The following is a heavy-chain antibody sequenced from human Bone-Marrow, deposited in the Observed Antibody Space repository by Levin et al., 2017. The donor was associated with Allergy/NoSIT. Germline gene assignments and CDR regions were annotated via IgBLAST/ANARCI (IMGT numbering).Heavy chain of an antibody. CDR3: ARGVRAVAGTEGAYDI. Sequence: KISCKTSGGDFRTYAINWVRQAPGQGLEWMGGIIPFLDTADYAPKFQGRVAITADESTNTAYMELTSLRFDDTAVYYCARGVRAVAGTEGAYDIWGQGTMVNVSS. D-gene: IGHD6-19*01. V-gene: IGHV1-69*01. CDR2: IIPFLDTA. CDR1: GGDFRTYA. J-gene: IGHJ3*02.